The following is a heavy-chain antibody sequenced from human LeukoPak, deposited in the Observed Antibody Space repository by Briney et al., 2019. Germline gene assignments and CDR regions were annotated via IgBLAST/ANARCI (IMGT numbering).Heavy chain of an antibody. V-gene: IGHV3-23*01. CDR1: GFTLSRYS. CDR2: ISGSGGRT. Sequence: GGSLRLSCAASGFTLSRYSMNWVRQAPGKGLEWVSAISGSGGRTYYADSVKGRFTISRDSSKNTLYLQMNSLRAEDTAVHYCAKGAYGSGNGGAFDSWGQGTLVTVSS. D-gene: IGHD3-10*01. J-gene: IGHJ4*02. CDR3: AKGAYGSGNGGAFDS.